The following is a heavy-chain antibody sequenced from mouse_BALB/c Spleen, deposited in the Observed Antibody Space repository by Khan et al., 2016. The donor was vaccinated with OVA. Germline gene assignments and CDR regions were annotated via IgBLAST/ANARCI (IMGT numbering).Heavy chain of an antibody. D-gene: IGHD1-1*01. J-gene: IGHJ2*01. CDR2: TNPTNGRT. Sequence: QVQLQQPGAELVKAGDTVKMSCKASGYTFNSYWMNWVKKRLGQGLEWCAETNPTNGRTYYNEKFKSKATLTVDKSSSTAYVLPNGPTFEDSAVYYCARIKKIVATYFDYWGQGTTLTVSS. V-gene: IGHV1S81*02. CDR3: ARIKKIVATYFDY. CDR1: GYTFNSYW.